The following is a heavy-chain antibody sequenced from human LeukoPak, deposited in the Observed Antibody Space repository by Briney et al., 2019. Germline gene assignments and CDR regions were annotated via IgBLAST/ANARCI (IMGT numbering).Heavy chain of an antibody. Sequence: GGSLSPSCAASGFTVISNYMSWVRQAPGKGLEWVSVIYSGGSTYYADSVKGRFTISRDNSKNTLYLQMNSLRAEDTAVYYCARDSLRILPSDWGQGTLVTVSS. CDR1: GFTVISNY. D-gene: IGHD2-15*01. CDR2: IYSGGST. V-gene: IGHV3-66*01. J-gene: IGHJ4*02. CDR3: ARDSLRILPSD.